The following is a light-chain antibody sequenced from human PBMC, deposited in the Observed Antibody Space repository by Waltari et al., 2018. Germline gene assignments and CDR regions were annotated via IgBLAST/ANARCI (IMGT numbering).Light chain of an antibody. CDR1: TSNIGDNY. J-gene: IGLJ2*01. CDR3: GTWDNTLSPV. V-gene: IGLV1-51*02. Sequence: QSVLTQPHSVSAAPGQTVTISCSGSTSNIGDNYVSWYQQFPGAAPKVLIYGDHNRTPGTPDRFSASKSGTSATLDITGLQTGDEADYFCGTWDNTLSPVFGGGTTVTVL. CDR2: GDH.